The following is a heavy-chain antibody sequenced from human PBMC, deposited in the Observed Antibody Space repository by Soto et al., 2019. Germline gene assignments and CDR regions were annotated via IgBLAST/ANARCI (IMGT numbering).Heavy chain of an antibody. CDR1: GGSISSYY. Sequence: SETLSLTCTVSGGSISSYYWSWIRQPPGKGLEWIGYIYYSGSTNYNPSLKSRVTISVDTSKNQFSLKLSSVTAADTAVYYCARAAPHGWYNWFDPWGQGTLVTVSS. J-gene: IGHJ5*02. CDR2: IYYSGST. D-gene: IGHD6-19*01. CDR3: ARAAPHGWYNWFDP. V-gene: IGHV4-59*01.